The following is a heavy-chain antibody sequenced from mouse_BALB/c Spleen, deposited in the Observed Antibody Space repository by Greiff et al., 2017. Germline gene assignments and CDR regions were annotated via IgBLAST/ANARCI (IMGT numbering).Heavy chain of an antibody. Sequence: VQLQQPGAELVKPGASVKLSCKASGYTFTSYWMHWVKQRPGQGLEWIGEINPSNGRTNYNEKFKSKATLTVDKSSSTAYMQLSSLTSEDSAVYYCARSTTATRPYFDYWGQGTTLTVSS. CDR1: GYTFTSYW. D-gene: IGHD1-2*01. CDR2: INPSNGRT. J-gene: IGHJ2*01. V-gene: IGHV1S81*02. CDR3: ARSTTATRPYFDY.